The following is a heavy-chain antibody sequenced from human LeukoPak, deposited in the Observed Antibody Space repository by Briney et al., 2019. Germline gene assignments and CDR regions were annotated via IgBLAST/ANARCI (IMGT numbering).Heavy chain of an antibody. V-gene: IGHV4-34*01. CDR3: ARVGYSYVINDWSRTGLGAYPTKYYYHMDV. CDR2: IDPRGST. CDR1: GGSFSDYY. J-gene: IGHJ6*03. Sequence: SETLSLTCAVYGGSFSDYYWSWIRQPPGKGLEWIGEIDPRGSTNYSPFLKSRVTISGDTSKNQFSLKLSSVAAADTAVYFCARVGYSYVINDWSRTGLGAYPTKYYYHMDVWDKGTTVTVSS. D-gene: IGHD5-18*01.